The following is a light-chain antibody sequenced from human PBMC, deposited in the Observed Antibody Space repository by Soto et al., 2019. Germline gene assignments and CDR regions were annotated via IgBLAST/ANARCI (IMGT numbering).Light chain of an antibody. J-gene: IGKJ5*01. CDR3: QQYESRPLT. Sequence: DLQMTQSPSSLSASVGARVTITCQASQDINKNLIWYQQKPGKAPKLLIYDASDLETGVPSRFSGSGSGTGFTFTISSLQPEDFATYYCQQYESRPLTFGQGTRLEI. CDR2: DAS. V-gene: IGKV1-33*01. CDR1: QDINKN.